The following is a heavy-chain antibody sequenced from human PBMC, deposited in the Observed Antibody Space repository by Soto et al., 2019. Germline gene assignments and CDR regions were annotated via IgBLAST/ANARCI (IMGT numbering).Heavy chain of an antibody. J-gene: IGHJ4*02. D-gene: IGHD2-15*01. V-gene: IGHV4-30-4*01. CDR3: ARSPVCLDTIRYFDY. CDR2: IYNVGST. CDR1: GDSVSSFGFH. Sequence: SETLAITCTVSGDSVSSFGFHWAWLRRPPVKVLEWIGYIYNVGSTYYRPSLESRMHMSLDATRYHYSLRLTSVTAADTAVYFCARSPVCLDTIRYFDYCRQGKLVT.